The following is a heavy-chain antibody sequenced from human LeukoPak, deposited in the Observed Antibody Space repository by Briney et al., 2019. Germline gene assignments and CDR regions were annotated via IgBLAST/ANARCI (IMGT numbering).Heavy chain of an antibody. CDR2: IYNSGST. CDR1: GGSISSGDYY. J-gene: IGHJ5*02. V-gene: IGHV4-30-4*02. CDR3: ARGTAVAGT. Sequence: SETLSLTCTVAGGSISSGDYYWSWIRQPPGKALEWIGCIYNSGSTYYNPSLKSRVTISVDTSKNQFSLKLSSVTAADTAVYYCARGTAVAGTWGQGILVTVSS. D-gene: IGHD6-19*01.